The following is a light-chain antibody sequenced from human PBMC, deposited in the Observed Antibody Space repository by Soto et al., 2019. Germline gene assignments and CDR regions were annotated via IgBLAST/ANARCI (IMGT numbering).Light chain of an antibody. CDR2: AAT. CDR1: QTISRS. Sequence: DIQMTQSPASLSASLGDKVTIACRTSQTISRSLNWYHHRPGKAPRLLVYAATTSQSGVPSRFSGSGSGTDFNLTISSLQPEDFATYYCQQSFSIPFTFGPGTKVDIK. CDR3: QQSFSIPFT. V-gene: IGKV1-39*01. J-gene: IGKJ3*01.